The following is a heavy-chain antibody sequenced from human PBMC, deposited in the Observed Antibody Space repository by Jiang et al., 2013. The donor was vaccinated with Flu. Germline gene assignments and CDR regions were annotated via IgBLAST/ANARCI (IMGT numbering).Heavy chain of an antibody. CDR3: AHISPLTAARPGGEGVGFDF. J-gene: IGHJ4*02. CDR1: GFSLSSSGVG. V-gene: IGHV2-5*01. Sequence: KPTQTLTLTCSFSGFSLSSSGVGVGWIRQPPGKALEWLALIYWNDVKRYSPSVKNWLTITKDTSKNQVVLTMTDMGPVDTATYFCAHISPLTAARPGGEGVGFDFWGQGTLATVSS. D-gene: IGHD6-6*01. CDR2: IYWNDVK.